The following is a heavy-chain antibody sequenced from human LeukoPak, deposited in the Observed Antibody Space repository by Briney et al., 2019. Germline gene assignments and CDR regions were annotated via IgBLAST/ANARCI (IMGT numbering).Heavy chain of an antibody. CDR1: GFTFSSYG. CDR3: TKDRGQYYDGSGYSDY. CDR2: IRFDGSNK. V-gene: IGHV3-30*02. Sequence: PGGSLRLSCAASGFTFSSYGMHWIRQAPGKGLEWVAFIRFDGSNKYYADSVKGRFTIPRDNSKNTLYLQMNSLRAEDTAVFYCTKDRGQYYDGSGYSDYWGQGTLVSVSS. D-gene: IGHD3-22*01. J-gene: IGHJ4*02.